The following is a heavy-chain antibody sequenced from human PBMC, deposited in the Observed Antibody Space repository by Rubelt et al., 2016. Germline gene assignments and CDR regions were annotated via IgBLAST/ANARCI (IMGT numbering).Heavy chain of an antibody. J-gene: IGHJ5*02. CDR3: ASMYSSSWYRGWFDP. V-gene: IGHV1-3*01. CDR1: GYTFTSYA. CDR2: INAGNGNT. Sequence: QVQLVQSGAEVKKPGASVKVSCKASGYTFTSYAMHWVRQAPGQRLEWMGWINAGNGNTKYSQKFQGRVTITRDTSASTAYMELGSPRSEDTAVYYCASMYSSSWYRGWFDPWGQGTLVTVSS. D-gene: IGHD6-13*01.